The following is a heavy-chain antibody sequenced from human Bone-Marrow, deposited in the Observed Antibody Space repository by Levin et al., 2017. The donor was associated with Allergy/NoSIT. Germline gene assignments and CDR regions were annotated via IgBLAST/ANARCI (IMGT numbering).Heavy chain of an antibody. Sequence: ASVKVSCKASGYTFTSYAMHWVRQAPGQRLEWMGWINAGNGNTKYSQKFQGRVTITRDTSASTAYMELSSLRSEDTAVYYCAREVVRTEVVDYWGQGTLVTVSS. D-gene: IGHD4-23*01. CDR3: AREVVRTEVVDY. J-gene: IGHJ4*02. CDR2: INAGNGNT. CDR1: GYTFTSYA. V-gene: IGHV1-3*01.